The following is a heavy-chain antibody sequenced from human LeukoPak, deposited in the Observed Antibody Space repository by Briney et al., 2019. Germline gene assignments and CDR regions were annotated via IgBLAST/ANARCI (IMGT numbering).Heavy chain of an antibody. D-gene: IGHD6-6*01. V-gene: IGHV4-31*03. CDR3: ASTSIAGPDY. J-gene: IGHJ4*02. CDR2: IYYSGST. Sequence: SETLSLTCTVSGGSISSGGYSWSWIRQHPGKGLEWIGYIYYSGSTYYNPSLKSRVTISVDTSKNQFSLKLSSVTAADTAVYYCASTSIAGPDYWGQGTLVTVSS. CDR1: GGSISSGGYS.